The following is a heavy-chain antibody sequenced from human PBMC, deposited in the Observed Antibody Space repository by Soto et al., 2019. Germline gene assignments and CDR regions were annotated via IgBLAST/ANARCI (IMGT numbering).Heavy chain of an antibody. V-gene: IGHV4-34*01. Sequence: SETLSLTCAFYGGSFSGYYWSWIRQPQGKGLEWIGEINHNRITNYTPSLKSRVTISEDTSKNQFSLNLNSVTAADTAVYYCARGSWSIRFQHWGQGSLVTVSS. CDR3: ARGSWSIRFQH. J-gene: IGHJ1*01. CDR2: INHNRIT. D-gene: IGHD1-20*01. CDR1: GGSFSGYY.